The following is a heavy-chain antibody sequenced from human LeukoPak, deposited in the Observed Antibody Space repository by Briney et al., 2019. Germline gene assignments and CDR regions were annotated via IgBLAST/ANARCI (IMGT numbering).Heavy chain of an antibody. CDR2: IYYSGST. D-gene: IGHD1-26*01. CDR1: GGSISSSSYY. J-gene: IGHJ5*02. V-gene: IGHV4-39*07. Sequence: RASETLSLTCTVSGGSISSSSYYWGWIRQPPGKGLEWIGSIYYSGSTYYNPSLKSRVTMSIDTSKKEFSLQLTAVTAADTATYYCARGFGEWEHLDPWGQGTLVTVSS. CDR3: ARGFGEWEHLDP.